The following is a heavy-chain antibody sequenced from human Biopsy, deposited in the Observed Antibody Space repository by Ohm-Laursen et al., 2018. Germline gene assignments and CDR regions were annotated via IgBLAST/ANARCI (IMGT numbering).Heavy chain of an antibody. D-gene: IGHD3-10*01. Sequence: SLRLSCSASGFIFSTYTMNWVRRAPGEGLEWVSSISSRSSDIYYADSVKGRFTISRDNAKNSLFLQMNSLRAADTAVYYCARDRYYGSESYYSHYNMDVWGQGTTVSVSS. CDR3: ARDRYYGSESYYSHYNMDV. CDR2: ISSRSSDI. V-gene: IGHV3-21*01. CDR1: GFIFSTYT. J-gene: IGHJ6*01.